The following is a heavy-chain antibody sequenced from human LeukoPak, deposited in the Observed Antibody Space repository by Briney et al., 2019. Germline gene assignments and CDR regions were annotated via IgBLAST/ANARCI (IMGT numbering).Heavy chain of an antibody. Sequence: SETLSLTCTVSGGSISSYYWSWIRQPPGKGLEWIGYIYYSGSTNYSPSLKSRVTISVDTSKNQFSLKLSSVTAADTAVYYCARGPPRHGFGTFDYWGQGTLVTVSS. CDR2: IYYSGST. CDR1: GGSISSYY. J-gene: IGHJ4*02. D-gene: IGHD3-10*01. V-gene: IGHV4-59*01. CDR3: ARGPPRHGFGTFDY.